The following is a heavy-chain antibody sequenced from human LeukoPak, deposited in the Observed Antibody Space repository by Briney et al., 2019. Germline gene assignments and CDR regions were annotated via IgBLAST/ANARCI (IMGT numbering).Heavy chain of an antibody. J-gene: IGHJ5*02. CDR2: INPNSGGT. CDR1: GYTFTGYY. D-gene: IGHD3-10*01. CDR3: ARAPPITRGPFDP. Sequence: ASVKVSFKASGYTFTGYYMHWVRQAPGQGLEWMGWINPNSGGTIYAQKFQGRVTMTRDTSISTVYMELSRLRSDDTAVYYCARAPPITRGPFDPWGQGTLVTVSS. V-gene: IGHV1-2*02.